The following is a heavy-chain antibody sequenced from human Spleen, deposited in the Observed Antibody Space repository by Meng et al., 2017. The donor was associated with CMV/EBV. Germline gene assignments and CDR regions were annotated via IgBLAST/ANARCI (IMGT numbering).Heavy chain of an antibody. CDR1: GFSFTTYT. CDR3: SRALGGYLYGMDV. D-gene: IGHD3-16*01. CDR2: ISGSSTYI. J-gene: IGHJ6*02. Sequence: GESLKISCAASGFSFTTYTINWVRQAPGKGLEWLSSISGSSTYIYYADSRRGRFTISRDNAKSSLYLQMNSLRAEDTAVYFCSRALGGYLYGMDVWGQGTTVTVSS. V-gene: IGHV3-21*01.